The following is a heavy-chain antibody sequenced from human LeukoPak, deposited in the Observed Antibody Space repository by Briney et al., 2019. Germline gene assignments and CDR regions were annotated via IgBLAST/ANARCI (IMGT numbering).Heavy chain of an antibody. CDR3: ARVQKDCSGGSCYRNWFDP. CDR2: INHSGST. J-gene: IGHJ5*02. Sequence: SETLSLTCAVYGVSFSGYYWSWIRQPPGKGREWIGEINHSGSTNYNPSLKSRVTISVDTSKNQFSLKLSSVTAADTAVYYCARVQKDCSGGSCYRNWFDPWGQGTLVTVSS. V-gene: IGHV4-34*01. CDR1: GVSFSGYY. D-gene: IGHD2-15*01.